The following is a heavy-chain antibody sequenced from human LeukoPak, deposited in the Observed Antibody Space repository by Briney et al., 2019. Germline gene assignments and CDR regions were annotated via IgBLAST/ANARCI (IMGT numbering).Heavy chain of an antibody. CDR1: GGSISSTTYY. CDR2: VYYTGGT. Sequence: MSSETLSLTCTVSGGSISSTTYYWGWIRQPPGKGLEWIGSVYYTGGTYNNPSLKSRLTISIDASRNQFSLKLSSVTAADTAVYYCTQERAGTIVDSWGQGTLVTVSS. V-gene: IGHV4-39*01. D-gene: IGHD1-7*01. J-gene: IGHJ5*01. CDR3: TQERAGTIVDS.